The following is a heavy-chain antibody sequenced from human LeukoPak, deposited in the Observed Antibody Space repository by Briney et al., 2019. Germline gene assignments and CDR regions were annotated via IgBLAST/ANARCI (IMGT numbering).Heavy chain of an antibody. CDR2: INHSGST. Sequence: SETLSLTCAVYGGSFSGYYWSWIRQPPAKGLEWIGEINHSGSTNYNPSPKSRVTISVDTSKNQFSLKLTSVTAADTAVYYCARGCRDGYSNYWYFDLWGSGTLVTVSS. CDR1: GGSFSGYY. D-gene: IGHD5-24*01. J-gene: IGHJ2*01. V-gene: IGHV4-34*01. CDR3: ARGCRDGYSNYWYFDL.